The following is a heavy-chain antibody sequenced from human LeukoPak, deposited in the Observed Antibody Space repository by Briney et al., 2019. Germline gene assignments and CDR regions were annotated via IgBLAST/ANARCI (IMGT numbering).Heavy chain of an antibody. J-gene: IGHJ4*02. CDR1: SYSTSSGYY. Sequence: SETLSLTCTVSSYSTSSGYYWGWIRQSPGKGVEWIGSIDQSGTTYYHPSLKSRVTISVDTSKNQSSLQLTSVTAADTAVYFCGRDRPTGYYDYWGQGILVTVSS. D-gene: IGHD3-9*01. V-gene: IGHV4-38-2*02. CDR2: IDQSGTT. CDR3: GRDRPTGYYDY.